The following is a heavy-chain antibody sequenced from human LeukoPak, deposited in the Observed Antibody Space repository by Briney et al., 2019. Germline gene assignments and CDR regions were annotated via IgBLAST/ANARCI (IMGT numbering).Heavy chain of an antibody. V-gene: IGHV4-39*01. CDR2: IYYTGTT. CDR1: GGSISSAAYY. J-gene: IGHJ5*02. D-gene: IGHD6-13*01. CDR3: ARRPIPAGNNWFDP. Sequence: SETLSLTCTVSGGSISSAAYYWGWVRQPPGKGLDWIGSIYYTGTTYYSPSLQTRATLSFDTSKNQFSLKLTSVTAADTAVYFCARRPIPAGNNWFDPWGQETLVTVS.